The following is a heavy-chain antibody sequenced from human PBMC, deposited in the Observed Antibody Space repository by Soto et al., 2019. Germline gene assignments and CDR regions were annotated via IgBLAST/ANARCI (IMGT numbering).Heavy chain of an antibody. V-gene: IGHV4-39*01. CDR2: IYYSGST. CDR1: GGSISSSSYY. Sequence: QLQLQESGPGLVKPSETLSLTCTVSGGSISSSSYYWGWIRQPPGKGLEWIGSIYYSGSTYYNPSLKSRVTISVDTSKNQFSLNLSSVTAADTAVYYCASVVYAIGWFDPWGQGTLVTVSS. D-gene: IGHD2-8*02. J-gene: IGHJ5*02. CDR3: ASVVYAIGWFDP.